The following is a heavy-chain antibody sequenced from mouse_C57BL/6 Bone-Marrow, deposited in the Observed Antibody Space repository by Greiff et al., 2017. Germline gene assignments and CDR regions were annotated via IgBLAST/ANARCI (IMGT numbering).Heavy chain of an antibody. D-gene: IGHD2-2*01. J-gene: IGHJ3*01. V-gene: IGHV5-6*01. CDR1: GFTFSSYG. CDR3: ARQGGVTTFAY. CDR2: ISSGGSYT. Sequence: EVMLVESGGDLVKPGGSLKLSCAASGFTFSSYGMSWVRQTPDKRLEWVATISSGGSYTYYPDSVKGRFTITKDNAKNTLYLQMSSLKSEDTAMYYGARQGGVTTFAYWGQGTLGTVSA.